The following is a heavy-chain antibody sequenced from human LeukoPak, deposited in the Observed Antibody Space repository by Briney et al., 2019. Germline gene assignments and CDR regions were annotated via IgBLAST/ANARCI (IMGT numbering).Heavy chain of an antibody. CDR1: GFTFDDYT. CDR2: ITGSTLSI. Sequence: GGSLRLSCAASGFTFDDYTMRWVRQAPGKGLEWVSSITGSTLSIYYADSVKGRFTISRDNAKTSLYLQMNSLRAEDTAIYYCARESEYDFWTGSYFDYWGQGTLVTVSS. CDR3: ARESEYDFWTGSYFDY. V-gene: IGHV3-21*01. J-gene: IGHJ4*02. D-gene: IGHD3-3*01.